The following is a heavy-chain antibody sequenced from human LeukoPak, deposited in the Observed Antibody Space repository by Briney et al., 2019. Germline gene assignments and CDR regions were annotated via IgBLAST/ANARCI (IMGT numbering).Heavy chain of an antibody. CDR3: ARYRFDWYFDL. CDR2: IYHSGST. Sequence: SETLSLTCTVSGYSISSGYYWGWIRQPPGKGLEWIGYIYHSGSTYYNPSLKSRATISVDRSKNQFSLKLSSVTAADTAVFYCARYRFDWYFDLWGRGTLVTVSS. J-gene: IGHJ2*01. V-gene: IGHV4-38-2*02. CDR1: GYSISSGYY. D-gene: IGHD6-25*01.